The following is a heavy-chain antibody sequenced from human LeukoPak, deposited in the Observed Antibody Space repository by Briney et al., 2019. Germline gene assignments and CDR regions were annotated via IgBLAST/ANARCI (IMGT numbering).Heavy chain of an antibody. Sequence: PSETLSLTCTVSGASVSSGLYYWSWIRQPPGKGLEWIAYIYYSGSTNYNPSLKSRVTISVDASKNQFSLKLSSVTAADTAVYYCARVEWFGELSPFDIWGQGTMVTASS. CDR1: GASVSSGLYY. CDR3: ARVEWFGELSPFDI. V-gene: IGHV4-61*01. CDR2: IYYSGST. J-gene: IGHJ3*02. D-gene: IGHD3-10*01.